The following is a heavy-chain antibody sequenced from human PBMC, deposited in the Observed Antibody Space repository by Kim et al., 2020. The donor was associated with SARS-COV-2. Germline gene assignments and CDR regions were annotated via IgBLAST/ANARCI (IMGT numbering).Heavy chain of an antibody. CDR3: ARSDIPIDFNL. CDR2: IYNTDIT. D-gene: IGHD5-12*01. V-gene: IGHV4-61*01. Sequence: SETLSLTCSVSGGSVSSGSSYWSWIRQPPLKALEWIGYIYNTDITTYNPSLKSRITISVDTSKNQFSLKLKSVTAADMAMYYCARSDIPIDFNLWGQGTLVTVSS. J-gene: IGHJ5*02. CDR1: GGSVSSGSSY.